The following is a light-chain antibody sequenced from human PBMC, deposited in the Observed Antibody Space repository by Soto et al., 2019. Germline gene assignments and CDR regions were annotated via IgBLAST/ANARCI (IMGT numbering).Light chain of an antibody. J-gene: IGKJ1*01. V-gene: IGKV3-20*01. CDR1: QSVTSSY. Sequence: EIVLTHSPGTLSLSPGERATLSCRASQSVTSSYLAWYQQKPGQAPRLLIYGASSRATGIPDRFSGSGSETDFTVTISRLEPEDFAVYYCQQYGSSPWTFGQGTKVEIK. CDR3: QQYGSSPWT. CDR2: GAS.